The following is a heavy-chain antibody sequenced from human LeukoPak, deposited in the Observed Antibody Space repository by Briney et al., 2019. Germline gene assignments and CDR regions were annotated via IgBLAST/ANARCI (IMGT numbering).Heavy chain of an antibody. V-gene: IGHV4-59*11. CDR3: ARDNSGPLDY. Sequence: PTDTLSLTCTLSGGSISSHDGSWIRQPPGKGLEWIGYISYSGSTKYNPSLKRRVTISVGTSKNQFSLKLSSVTAADTAVYYCARDNSGPLDYWGQGTLVTVSS. CDR2: ISYSGST. CDR1: GGSISSHD. D-gene: IGHD2-15*01. J-gene: IGHJ4*02.